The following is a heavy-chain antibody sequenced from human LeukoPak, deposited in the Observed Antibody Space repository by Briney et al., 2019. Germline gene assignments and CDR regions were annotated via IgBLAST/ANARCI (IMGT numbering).Heavy chain of an antibody. CDR2: IYSGGST. D-gene: IGHD6-13*01. J-gene: IGHJ4*02. CDR3: ARDRAAGNWGYDY. V-gene: IGHV3-66*01. Sequence: PGGSLRLSCAASGFTVSSNYMSWARHAPAKGLERDSVIYSGGSTYYADSVKGRFTISRDNSKNTLYLQMNSLRVEDTAVYYCARDRAAGNWGYDYWGQGTLVTVSS. CDR1: GFTVSSNY.